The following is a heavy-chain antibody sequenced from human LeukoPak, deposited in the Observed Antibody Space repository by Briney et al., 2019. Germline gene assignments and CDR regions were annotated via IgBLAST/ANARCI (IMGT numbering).Heavy chain of an antibody. V-gene: IGHV4-39*02. CDR2: IYYSGST. J-gene: IGHJ4*02. CDR3: ARDGYQTGSDY. CDR1: GGSISSSSYY. Sequence: SETLSLTCTVSGGSISSSSYYWGWIRQPPGKGLEWIGSIYYSGSTYYSPSLKSRVTISVDTSKNQFSLKLSSVTAADTAVYYCARDGYQTGSDYWGQGTLVTVSS. D-gene: IGHD5-12*01.